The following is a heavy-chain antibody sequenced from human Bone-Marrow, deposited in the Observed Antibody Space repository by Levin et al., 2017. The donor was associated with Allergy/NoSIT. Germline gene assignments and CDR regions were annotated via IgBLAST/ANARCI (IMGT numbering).Heavy chain of an antibody. Sequence: SETLSLTCTVSGASISSGEFYWSWIRQLPGKGLEWIGFIYNRGGAYYNPSLKSRLSMSMDTSKNQFSLRLSSVTVADTAIYYCARDECAWFGECYGMDVWGQGTTVTVSS. CDR3: ARDECAWFGECYGMDV. J-gene: IGHJ6*02. V-gene: IGHV4-31*02. CDR1: GASISSGEFY. CDR2: IYNRGGA. D-gene: IGHD3-10*01.